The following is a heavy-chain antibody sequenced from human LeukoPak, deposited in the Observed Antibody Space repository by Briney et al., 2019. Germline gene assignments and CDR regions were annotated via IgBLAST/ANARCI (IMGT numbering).Heavy chain of an antibody. CDR3: ARDHLQGVAAFDI. J-gene: IGHJ3*02. Sequence: SETLSLTCNVSGGSITYYYWSWIRQSPGKGLEWIGHVYHGGSTKYNPSLKSRVSILVDTSKSQLSLKLDSVTAADTAVYYCARDHLQGVAAFDIWGQGTVVTVSS. V-gene: IGHV4-59*01. CDR1: GGSITYYY. D-gene: IGHD1-1*01. CDR2: VYHGGST.